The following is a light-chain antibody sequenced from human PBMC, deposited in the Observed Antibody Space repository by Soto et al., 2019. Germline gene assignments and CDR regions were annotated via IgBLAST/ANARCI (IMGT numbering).Light chain of an antibody. V-gene: IGKV3-20*01. Sequence: EIVLTQSPGTLSLSPGERATLSCRASQSVSSSYLAWYQQKPGQAPRLLIFGASNRATGIPDSFSGSGSGTDCTLTISRLEPEDFAVYYCQQYDGSLLTFGQGTKVEIK. CDR3: QQYDGSLLT. CDR1: QSVSSSY. CDR2: GAS. J-gene: IGKJ1*01.